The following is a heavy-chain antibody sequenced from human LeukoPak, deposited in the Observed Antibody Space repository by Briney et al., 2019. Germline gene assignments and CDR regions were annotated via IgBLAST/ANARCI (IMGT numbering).Heavy chain of an antibody. V-gene: IGHV4-34*01. CDR1: GGSISSYY. CDR2: MNPSGST. CDR3: ARGRQDVTMIVVVMTAVSYYLDV. J-gene: IGHJ6*03. Sequence: PSETLCLTCTVSGGSISSYYWTWIRQTPEKGLEWIGEMNPSGSTSYNPSLKSRVTISVDTSKNQFSLKLSSVTAADTAVYYCARGRQDVTMIVVVMTAVSYYLDVWGKGTTVTVS. D-gene: IGHD3-22*01.